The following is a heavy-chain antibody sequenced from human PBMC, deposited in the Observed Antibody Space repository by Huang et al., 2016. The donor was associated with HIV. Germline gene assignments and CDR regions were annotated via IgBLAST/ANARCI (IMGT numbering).Heavy chain of an antibody. CDR1: GGSISSSSYY. V-gene: IGHV4-39*01. D-gene: IGHD1-26*01. J-gene: IGHJ4*02. CDR2: IYYSGST. Sequence: QLQLQESGPGLVKPSETLSLTCTVSGGSISSSSYYWGWIRQPPGTGLEWIGSIYYSGSTYYNPSLKSRVTISVDTSKNQFSLKLSSVTAADTAVYYCARHKGSSPFYFDYWGQGTLVTVSS. CDR3: ARHKGSSPFYFDY.